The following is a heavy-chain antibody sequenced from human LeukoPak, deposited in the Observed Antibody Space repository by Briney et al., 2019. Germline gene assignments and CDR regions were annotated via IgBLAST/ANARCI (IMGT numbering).Heavy chain of an antibody. V-gene: IGHV3-33*01. Sequence: GGSLRLSCAGSGFTFSHYGMHWVRQAPGKGLEWVAVIWYDGSNKYYADSVKGRFTISRDNSKNTLYLQMNSLRAEDTAVYYCAREAPKEYYGMDVWGQGTTVTVSS. CDR2: IWYDGSNK. J-gene: IGHJ6*02. CDR3: AREAPKEYYGMDV. CDR1: GFTFSHYG.